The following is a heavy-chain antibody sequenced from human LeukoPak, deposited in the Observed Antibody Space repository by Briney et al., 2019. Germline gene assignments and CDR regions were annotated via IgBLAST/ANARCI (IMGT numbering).Heavy chain of an antibody. J-gene: IGHJ4*02. CDR2: ISSNGGST. CDR3: ARVASSGWYELYYFDY. Sequence: GGSLRLSCAASGFTFSSYAMHWVRQAPGKGLEYVSAISSNGGSTYYANSVKGRFTISRDNPKNTLYLQMGSLRAEDMAVYYCARVASSGWYELYYFDYWGQGTLVTVSS. V-gene: IGHV3-64*01. CDR1: GFTFSSYA. D-gene: IGHD6-19*01.